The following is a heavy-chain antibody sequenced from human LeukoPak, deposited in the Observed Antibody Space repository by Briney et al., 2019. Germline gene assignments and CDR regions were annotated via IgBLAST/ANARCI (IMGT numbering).Heavy chain of an antibody. Sequence: GESLKISCKGSGYSFTSYWIGLVRQMPGKGLEWMGIIYPGDSDTRYSPSFQGQVTISADKSISTAYLQWSSLKASDTAMYYYARQQRRGYSPSDYWGQGTLVTVSS. CDR1: GYSFTSYW. D-gene: IGHD5-18*01. CDR3: ARQQRRGYSPSDY. CDR2: IYPGDSDT. J-gene: IGHJ4*02. V-gene: IGHV5-51*01.